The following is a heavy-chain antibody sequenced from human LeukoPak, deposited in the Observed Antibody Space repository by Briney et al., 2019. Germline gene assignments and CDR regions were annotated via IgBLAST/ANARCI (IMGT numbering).Heavy chain of an antibody. Sequence: ASVKVSCKASGYTFTSYGISWVRQAPGQGLEWMGWISAYNGNTNYAQKLQGRVTMTTDTSTSAAYMELRSLRSDDTAVYYCARGLVEAGARGAFDIWGQGTMVTVSS. CDR3: ARGLVEAGARGAFDI. V-gene: IGHV1-18*01. CDR1: GYTFTSYG. CDR2: ISAYNGNT. D-gene: IGHD1-26*01. J-gene: IGHJ3*02.